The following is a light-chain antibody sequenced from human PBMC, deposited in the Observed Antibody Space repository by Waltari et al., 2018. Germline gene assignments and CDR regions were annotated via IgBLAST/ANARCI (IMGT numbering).Light chain of an antibody. CDR2: DSS. CDR3: QQYSEWPPYN. J-gene: IGKJ2*01. Sequence: EIMMTQYPATLSVSPGDRATLSCRASQSIGYNLAWYQQKPGQVPRLLIYDSSTRATGISDKFSGSGYGTEFTLTISSLQSEDFAVYYCQQYSEWPPYNFGQGTKVEIK. CDR1: QSIGYN. V-gene: IGKV3-15*01.